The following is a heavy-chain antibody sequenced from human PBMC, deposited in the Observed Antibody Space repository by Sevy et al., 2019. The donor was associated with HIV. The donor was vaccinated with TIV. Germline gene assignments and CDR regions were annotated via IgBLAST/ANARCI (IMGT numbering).Heavy chain of an antibody. Sequence: GGSLRLSCAVSGFSFDSYGMTWVRQAPGKGLEWVSAISGSGTRTYYADSVKGRFIISRDNSKNTLDLQMNSLGAEDTAIYFCWQGGGGHYDPDEIAYYFYYYNMDVWGKGTTVTVSS. V-gene: IGHV3-23*01. CDR2: ISGSGTRT. CDR3: WQGGGGHYDPDEIAYYFYYYNMDV. D-gene: IGHD3-22*01. J-gene: IGHJ6*03. CDR1: GFSFDSYG.